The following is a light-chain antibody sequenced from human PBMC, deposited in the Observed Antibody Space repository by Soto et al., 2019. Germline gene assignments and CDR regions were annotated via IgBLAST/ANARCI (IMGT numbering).Light chain of an antibody. CDR2: DNN. Sequence: QSVLTQPPSVSAAPGQRVTISCSGRSSSIGNNYVSWYQQLPGTAPKLLIYDNNNRPSGIPDRFSGSKSGTSATLDITGLQTGDEADYYCGTWDSSLSAGVFGGGTKVTVL. CDR3: GTWDSSLSAGV. J-gene: IGLJ3*02. V-gene: IGLV1-51*01. CDR1: SSSIGNNY.